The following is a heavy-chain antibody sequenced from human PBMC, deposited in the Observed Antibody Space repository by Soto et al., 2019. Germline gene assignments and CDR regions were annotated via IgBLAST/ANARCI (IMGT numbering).Heavy chain of an antibody. CDR3: ATTGAFDI. V-gene: IGHV3-30-3*01. J-gene: IGHJ3*02. Sequence: QVQLVESGGGVVQPGRSLRLSCAASGFTFSSYAMHWVRQAPGEGLEWVAVISYDGSNKYYADSVKGRFTISRDNSKNTLYLQMNSLRAEDTAVYYCATTGAFDIWGQGTMVTVSS. CDR1: GFTFSSYA. CDR2: ISYDGSNK.